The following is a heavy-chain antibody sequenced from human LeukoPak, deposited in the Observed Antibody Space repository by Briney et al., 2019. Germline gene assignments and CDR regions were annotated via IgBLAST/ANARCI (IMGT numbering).Heavy chain of an antibody. CDR3: VKGRGVQPPAERNFDS. J-gene: IGHJ5*01. V-gene: IGHV3-23*01. D-gene: IGHD3-10*01. Sequence: GGSLRLSCVASGFSFDTYAMSWVRQTPGKGLEWVSIISVSSDTTHYADSVKGRFTISRDNSKNTLYLQMITLRAEDTAVYHCVKGRGVQPPAERNFDSWGQGTLVTVSS. CDR1: GFSFDTYA. CDR2: ISVSSDTT.